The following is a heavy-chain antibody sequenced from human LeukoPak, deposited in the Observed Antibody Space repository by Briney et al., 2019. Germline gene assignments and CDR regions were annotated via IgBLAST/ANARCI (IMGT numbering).Heavy chain of an antibody. CDR3: ARDSGEVPDY. Sequence: GASVKVSCKASGYTFTGYYMHWVRQAPGEGLEWMGWINPNSGGTNYAQKFQGRVTMTRDTSISTAYMELDRLRFDDTAVYYCARDSGEVPDYWGQGTLVTVSS. J-gene: IGHJ4*02. CDR2: INPNSGGT. CDR1: GYTFTGYY. D-gene: IGHD3-10*01. V-gene: IGHV1-2*02.